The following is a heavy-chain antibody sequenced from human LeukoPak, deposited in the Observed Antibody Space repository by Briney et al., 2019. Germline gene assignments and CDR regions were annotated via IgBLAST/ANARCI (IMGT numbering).Heavy chain of an antibody. Sequence: GGSLRLSCAASGFTLSDHYMDWVRQGPGKGLEWVGRTRDKGNSYTTEYAASVIGRFTISRDDSKNSLYLQMNSLKTEDTAVYYCAKQSYISSWNNFDYWGQGTLVTVSS. V-gene: IGHV3-72*01. D-gene: IGHD6-13*01. CDR3: AKQSYISSWNNFDY. CDR2: TRDKGNSYTT. J-gene: IGHJ4*02. CDR1: GFTLSDHY.